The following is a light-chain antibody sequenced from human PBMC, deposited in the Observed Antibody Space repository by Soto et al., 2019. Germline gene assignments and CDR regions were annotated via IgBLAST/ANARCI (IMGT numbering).Light chain of an antibody. Sequence: QLVLTQPRSVSGSPGQSVTISCTGTSSDVGGYNYVSWYQQHPGKAPKLMIYDVSKRPSGVPDRFSGSKSGNTASLTISGLQAEDEADYYCCSYAGSYTFAVFGGVTKVTVL. CDR3: CSYAGSYTFAV. J-gene: IGLJ2*01. CDR2: DVS. V-gene: IGLV2-11*01. CDR1: SSDVGGYNY.